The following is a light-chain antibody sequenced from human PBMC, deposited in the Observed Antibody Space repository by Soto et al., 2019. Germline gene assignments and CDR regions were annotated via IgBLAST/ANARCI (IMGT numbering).Light chain of an antibody. J-gene: IGKJ2*01. CDR1: QSVSSY. CDR2: GAS. CDR3: HQYSSPPAT. Sequence: EIVVTQSPGTLSLSPGERATLSCRTSQSVSSYLAWYQHKPGQAPRLLIYGASMRATGIPDRFSASGSGTDFTLTISGLAPEDFVVYYCHQYSSPPATFGQGTKLEIK. V-gene: IGKV3-20*01.